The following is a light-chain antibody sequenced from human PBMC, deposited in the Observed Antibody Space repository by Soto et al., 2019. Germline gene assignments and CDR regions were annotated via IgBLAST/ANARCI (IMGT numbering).Light chain of an antibody. V-gene: IGKV3-11*01. CDR3: QQRTDWVT. CDR2: EAS. J-gene: IGKJ4*01. CDR1: QSVSNNY. Sequence: EIVLTQSPGTLSLSPGERATLSCRASQSVSNNYLAWYQQKPGQAPRLLIYEASNRATGIPARFSGSGSGTGFTLTISSLEPEDFAVYYCQQRTDWVTFGGGTKVDI.